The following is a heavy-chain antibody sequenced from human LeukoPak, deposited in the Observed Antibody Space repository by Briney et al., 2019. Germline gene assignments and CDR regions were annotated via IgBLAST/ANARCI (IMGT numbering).Heavy chain of an antibody. Sequence: GGSLRLSGAASGFTFSSYGMHWVRQAPGKGLEGVAFIRYDGSNKYYADSVKGRFTISRDNSKNTLYLQMNSLRAEDTAVYYCAKDPTMIEEPPRGYFDYWGQGTLVTVSS. CDR1: GFTFSSYG. CDR2: IRYDGSNK. CDR3: AKDPTMIEEPPRGYFDY. V-gene: IGHV3-30*02. D-gene: IGHD3-10*02. J-gene: IGHJ4*02.